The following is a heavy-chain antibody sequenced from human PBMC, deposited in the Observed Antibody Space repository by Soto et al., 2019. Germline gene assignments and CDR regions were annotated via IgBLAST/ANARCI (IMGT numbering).Heavy chain of an antibody. CDR2: VANDGSNQ. D-gene: IGHD6-13*01. Sequence: QVQLVESGGGVVQPGRSLRLSCAASGFTFSSYGMQWVRQSPGEGPEWVAIVANDGSNQYYAESVKGRFTISRDNSKTTLFLEMDSRSPEDTAVYYCARSSGGSSWYPPDYWGQGTLVTVSS. V-gene: IGHV3-30*03. CDR1: GFTFSSYG. CDR3: ARSSGGSSWYPPDY. J-gene: IGHJ4*02.